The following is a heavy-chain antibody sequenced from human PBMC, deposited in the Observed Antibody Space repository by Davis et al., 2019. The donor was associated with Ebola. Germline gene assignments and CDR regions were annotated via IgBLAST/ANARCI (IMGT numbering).Heavy chain of an antibody. D-gene: IGHD6-19*01. Sequence: ASVKVSCKASGYTFTSYAMNWVRQAPGQGLEWMGWINTNTGNPTYAQGFTGRFVFSLDTSVSTAYLQISSLKAEDTAVYYCARVGREWLAEPYNWFDPWGQGTLVTVSS. V-gene: IGHV7-4-1*02. J-gene: IGHJ5*02. CDR3: ARVGREWLAEPYNWFDP. CDR2: INTNTGNP. CDR1: GYTFTSYA.